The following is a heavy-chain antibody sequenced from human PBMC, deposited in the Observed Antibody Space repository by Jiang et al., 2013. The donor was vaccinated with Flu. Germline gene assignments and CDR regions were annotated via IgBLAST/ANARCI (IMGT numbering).Heavy chain of an antibody. CDR3: ARRGYGGHSRDWHFDL. V-gene: IGHV4-4*09. CDR2: IFNIYST. J-gene: IGHJ2*01. Sequence: PGLVKPSETLSLTCTVSGGSMNNYYWNWIRQPPGKRLEWIGYIFNIYSTIYNPSLESRVTISVDTSKNQFSLKLNSVTAADTAVYYCARRGYGGHSRDWHFDLWGRGTLVTVSS. D-gene: IGHD4-23*01. CDR1: GGSMNNYY.